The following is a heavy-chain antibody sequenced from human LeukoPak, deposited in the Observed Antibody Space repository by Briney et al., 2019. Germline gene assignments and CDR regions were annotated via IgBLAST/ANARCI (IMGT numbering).Heavy chain of an antibody. V-gene: IGHV1-2*02. D-gene: IGHD6-19*01. Sequence: ASVKVSCKASGYTFTGDVMHWVRQAPGQGLGWMGWINPNSGATGYAPQFQGRVALTRATSITTAYLELCSFRSDATAVYFYVRGPVAGTRGPLKDFWGQGTLVTVSS. CDR1: GYTFTGDV. CDR2: INPNSGAT. CDR3: VRGPVAGTRGPLKDF. J-gene: IGHJ4*02.